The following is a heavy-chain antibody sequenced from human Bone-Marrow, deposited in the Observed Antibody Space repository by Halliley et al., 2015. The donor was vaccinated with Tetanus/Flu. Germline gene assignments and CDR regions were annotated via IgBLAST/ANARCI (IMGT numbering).Heavy chain of an antibody. CDR2: GCPTGCT. D-gene: IGHD2-21*01. Sequence: LVWVDDGCPTGCTPYTPSLKTRVPISVDTSRNQFSLSLSSVTAANTAIYYCAGYDSRRFGMDVGGQGTTATVSS. CDR3: AGYDSRRFGMDV. V-gene: IGHV4-59*10. J-gene: IGHJ6*02.